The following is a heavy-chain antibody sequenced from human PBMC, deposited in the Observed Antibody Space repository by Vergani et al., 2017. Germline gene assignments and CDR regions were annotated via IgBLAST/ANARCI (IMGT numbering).Heavy chain of an antibody. CDR2: IKRQIDGGTT. CDR3: TTLSPNWAHW. D-gene: IGHD7-27*01. V-gene: IGHV3-15*01. Sequence: EVQLVESGGGIVKPGGSLRLSCVASGFSFSNAWMTWVRQGPGKGLEWVGRIKRQIDGGTTDYAAPVKGRFTISRDESTNMLYLHMNSLKTEDTAVYYCTTLSPNWAHWWGQGTLVNVSA. J-gene: IGHJ4*02. CDR1: GFSFSNAW.